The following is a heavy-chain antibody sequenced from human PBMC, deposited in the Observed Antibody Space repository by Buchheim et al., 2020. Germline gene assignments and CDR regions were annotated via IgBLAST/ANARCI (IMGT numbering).Heavy chain of an antibody. J-gene: IGHJ4*02. V-gene: IGHV3-23*01. Sequence: EVQLLESGGGLVQPGGSLRLSCAASGFTFSSYAMSWVRQAPGKGLEWVSTISGSGGSPYYADSVKGRFTISRDNSTNTVYLQMNSLRAEDTAVYYCAQGHSSSSSAAFDYWGQGTL. CDR1: GFTFSSYA. CDR2: ISGSGGSP. D-gene: IGHD6-13*01. CDR3: AQGHSSSSSAAFDY.